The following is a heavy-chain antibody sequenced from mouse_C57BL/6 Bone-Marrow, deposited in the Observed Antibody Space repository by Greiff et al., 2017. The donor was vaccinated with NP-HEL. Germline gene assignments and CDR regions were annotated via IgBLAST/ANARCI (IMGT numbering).Heavy chain of an antibody. Sequence: VQLQQSGPELVKPGASVKISCKASGYSFTDYNMNWVKQSNGKSLEWIGVISPNYGTTSSNQKFKGKATLTVDQSSSTAYMQLNSLTSEDAAGYYCARGYYGPFAYWGQGTLVTVSA. CDR3: ARGYYGPFAY. CDR1: GYSFTDYN. V-gene: IGHV1-39*01. CDR2: ISPNYGTT. J-gene: IGHJ3*01. D-gene: IGHD1-1*01.